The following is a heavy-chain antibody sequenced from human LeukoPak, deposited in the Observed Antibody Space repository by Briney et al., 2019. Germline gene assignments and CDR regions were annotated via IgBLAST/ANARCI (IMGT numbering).Heavy chain of an antibody. Sequence: GGSLRLSCAASGFTFDDYAMHWVRQAPGKGLEWVSGISWNSGSIGYADSVKGRFTISRDNAKNSLYLQMNSLRAEDTALYYCAKALGLRFLEWLTFDYWGQGTLVTASS. CDR1: GFTFDDYA. CDR2: ISWNSGSI. V-gene: IGHV3-9*01. CDR3: AKALGLRFLEWLTFDY. D-gene: IGHD3-3*01. J-gene: IGHJ4*02.